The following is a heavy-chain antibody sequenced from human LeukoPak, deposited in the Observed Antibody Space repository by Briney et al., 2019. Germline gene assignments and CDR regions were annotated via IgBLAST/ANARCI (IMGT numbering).Heavy chain of an antibody. CDR3: ARETMVGATLEAFDI. V-gene: IGHV3-9*01. CDR1: GFTFDDYA. CDR2: ISWNSGSI. Sequence: PGGSLRLSCAASGFTFDDYAMHWVRQAPGKGLEWVSGISWNSGSIGYADSVKGRFTISRDNAKNSLYLQMNSLRAEDTAVHYCARETMVGATLEAFDIWGQGTMVTVSS. J-gene: IGHJ3*02. D-gene: IGHD1-26*01.